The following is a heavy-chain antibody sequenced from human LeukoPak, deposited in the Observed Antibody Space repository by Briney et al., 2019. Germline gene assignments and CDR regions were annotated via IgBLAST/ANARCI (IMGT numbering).Heavy chain of an antibody. CDR2: ISGSGGST. V-gene: IGHV3-23*01. CDR3: AKGDSPNFWSGYSHDY. CDR1: GFTFSTYW. Sequence: GGSLRLSCAASGFTFSTYWMSWVRQAPGKGLEWVSAISGSGGSTYYADSVKGRFTISRDNSKNTLYLQMNSLRAEDTAVYYCAKGDSPNFWSGYSHDYWGQGTMVTVSS. D-gene: IGHD3-3*01. J-gene: IGHJ4*02.